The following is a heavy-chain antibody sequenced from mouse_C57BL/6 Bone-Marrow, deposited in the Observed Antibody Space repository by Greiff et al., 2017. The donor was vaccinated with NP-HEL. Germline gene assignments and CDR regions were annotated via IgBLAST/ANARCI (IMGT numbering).Heavy chain of an antibody. V-gene: IGHV2-6-1*01. D-gene: IGHD3-2*02. J-gene: IGHJ1*03. CDR3: ARHLQLRRGHWYFDV. CDR1: GFSLTSYG. Sequence: VQLQQSGPGLVAPSQSLSITCTVSGFSLTSYGVHWVRQPPRKGLEWLVVIWSDGSTTYNSALKSRLSISKDNSKSQVFLKMNSLQTDDTAMYYCARHLQLRRGHWYFDVWGTGTTVTVSS. CDR2: IWSDGST.